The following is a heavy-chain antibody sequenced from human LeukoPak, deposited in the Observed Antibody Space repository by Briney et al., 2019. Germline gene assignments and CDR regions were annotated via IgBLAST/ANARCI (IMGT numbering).Heavy chain of an antibody. V-gene: IGHV4-34*01. CDR2: INHSGST. J-gene: IGHJ4*02. Sequence: MPSETLSLTCAVYGGSFSGYYWSWIRQPPGKGLEWIGEINHSGSTNYNPSLKSRVTTSVDTSKNQFSLKLSSVTAADTAVYYCARGGRPLYYDILTGYSKGSYFDYWGQGTLVTVSS. D-gene: IGHD3-9*01. CDR1: GGSFSGYY. CDR3: ARGGRPLYYDILTGYSKGSYFDY.